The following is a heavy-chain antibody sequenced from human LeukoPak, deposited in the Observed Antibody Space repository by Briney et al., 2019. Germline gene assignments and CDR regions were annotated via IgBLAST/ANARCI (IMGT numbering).Heavy chain of an antibody. J-gene: IGHJ4*02. CDR2: VDYSGNT. CDR3: ARHLSGQGLFFWSGYYFDY. V-gene: IGHV4-39*01. D-gene: IGHD3-3*01. Sequence: PSETLSLTCIVSGGSINNKNNNWGWIRQSPGKGLEWVGSVDYSGNTDYNPSLKSRVTISVDTSKNQFSLKLSSVTAADTAVYYCARHLSGQGLFFWSGYYFDYWGQGTLVTVSS. CDR1: GGSINNKNNN.